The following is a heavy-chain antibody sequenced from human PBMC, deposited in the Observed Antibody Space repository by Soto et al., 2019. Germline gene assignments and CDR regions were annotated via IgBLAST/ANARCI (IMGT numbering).Heavy chain of an antibody. V-gene: IGHV3-21*06. CDR1: GFTFTGYS. J-gene: IGHJ4*02. Sequence: GGSLRLSCAASGFTFTGYSMNWVRQAPGKGLEWVSSISSTTNYIYYGDSMKGRFTISRDNAKNSLYLEMNSLRAEDTAVYYCARESEDLTSNFDYWGQGTLVTVSS. CDR2: ISSTTNYI. CDR3: ARESEDLTSNFDY.